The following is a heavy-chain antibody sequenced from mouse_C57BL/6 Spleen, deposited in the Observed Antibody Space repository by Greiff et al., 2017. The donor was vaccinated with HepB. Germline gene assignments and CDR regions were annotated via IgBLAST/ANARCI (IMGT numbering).Heavy chain of an antibody. Sequence: EVQLKESGGGLVKPGGSLKLSCAASGFTFSDYGMHWVRQAPEKGLEWVAYISSGSSTIYYADTVKGRFTISRDNAKNTLFLQMTSLRSEDTAMYYCAREGELGYYFDYWGQGTTLTVSS. V-gene: IGHV5-17*01. CDR1: GFTFSDYG. D-gene: IGHD4-1*01. CDR3: AREGELGYYFDY. J-gene: IGHJ2*01. CDR2: ISSGSSTI.